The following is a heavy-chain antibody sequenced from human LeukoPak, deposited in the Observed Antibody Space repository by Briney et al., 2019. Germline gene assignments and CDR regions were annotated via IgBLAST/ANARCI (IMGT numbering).Heavy chain of an antibody. V-gene: IGHV3-30*04. Sequence: GGSLRLSCAASGFTFSTYSAHWVRQAPGKGLEWVAVISYDGTNENYADSVKGRFTISRDNSKNTLYLQMNSLRDEDTAIYYCARGFGTRSWSFDYWGQGTLITVSS. D-gene: IGHD6-13*01. CDR3: ARGFGTRSWSFDY. J-gene: IGHJ4*02. CDR2: ISYDGTNE. CDR1: GFTFSTYS.